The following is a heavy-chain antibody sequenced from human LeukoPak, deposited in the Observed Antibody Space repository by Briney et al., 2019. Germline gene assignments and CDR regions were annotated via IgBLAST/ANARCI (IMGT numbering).Heavy chain of an antibody. CDR3: ARVLYSSGWYDWFDP. CDR2: IWYDGSNK. J-gene: IGHJ5*02. D-gene: IGHD6-19*01. CDR1: GFTFSSYG. V-gene: IGHV3-33*01. Sequence: PGGSLRLSCAASGFTFSSYGMHWVRQAPGKGLEWVAVIWYDGSNKYYADSVKGRFTISRDNSKNTLYLQVNSLRAEDTAVYYCARVLYSSGWYDWFDPWGQGTLVTVSS.